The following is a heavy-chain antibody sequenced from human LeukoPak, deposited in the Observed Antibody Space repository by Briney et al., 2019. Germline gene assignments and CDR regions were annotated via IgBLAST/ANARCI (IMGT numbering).Heavy chain of an antibody. CDR1: GGSFSGYY. CDR2: INHSGST. CDR3: ARHGLLWYAYFDY. J-gene: IGHJ4*02. Sequence: SETLSLTCAVYGGSFSGYYWSWIRQPPGKGLEWIGEINHSGSTYYNPSLKSRVTISVDTSKNQFSLKLSSVTAADTAVYYCARHGLLWYAYFDYWGQGTLVTVSS. D-gene: IGHD3-10*01. V-gene: IGHV4-34*01.